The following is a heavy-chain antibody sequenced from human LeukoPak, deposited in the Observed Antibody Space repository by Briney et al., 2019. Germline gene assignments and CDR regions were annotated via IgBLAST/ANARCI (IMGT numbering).Heavy chain of an antibody. CDR3: ASGGSWGGDAFDI. J-gene: IGHJ3*02. CDR2: IYYSGST. Sequence: SETLSLTCTVSGGSISSSSYYWGWIRQPPGKGLEWIGSIYYSGSTYYNPSLKSRVTISVDTSKNQFSLKLSSVTAADTAVYYCASGGSWGGDAFDIWGQGTMVTVSS. CDR1: GGSISSSSYY. D-gene: IGHD1-26*01. V-gene: IGHV4-39*07.